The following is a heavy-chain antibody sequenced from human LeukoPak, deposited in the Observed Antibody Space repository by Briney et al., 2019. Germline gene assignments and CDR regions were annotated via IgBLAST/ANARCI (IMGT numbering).Heavy chain of an antibody. D-gene: IGHD4-11*01. Sequence: GGSLRLSCAASGFTFSSYGMHWVRQAPGKGLEWVAFIRYDGSNKYYADSVKGRFTISRDNSKNTLYLQMNSLRAEDTAVYYCAKDSHDYSNYGWFDPWGQGTLVTVSS. CDR3: AKDSHDYSNYGWFDP. CDR1: GFTFSSYG. J-gene: IGHJ5*02. CDR2: IRYDGSNK. V-gene: IGHV3-30*02.